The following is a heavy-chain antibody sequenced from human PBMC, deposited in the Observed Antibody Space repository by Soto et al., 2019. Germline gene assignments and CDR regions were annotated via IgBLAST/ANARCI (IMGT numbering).Heavy chain of an antibody. CDR1: GGSISSGVYY. CDR2: IYYSGST. J-gene: IGHJ3*02. Sequence: QVQLQESGPGLVKPSQTLSLTCTVSGGSISSGVYYWSWFRQHPGKGLEWIGYIYYSGSTYYNPSLMSRVTISVDTSKNQFSLKLSSVTAAETAVYYCARDNYRGDRRQDAFDIWGQGTMVTVSS. V-gene: IGHV4-31*03. CDR3: ARDNYRGDRRQDAFDI. D-gene: IGHD4-17*01.